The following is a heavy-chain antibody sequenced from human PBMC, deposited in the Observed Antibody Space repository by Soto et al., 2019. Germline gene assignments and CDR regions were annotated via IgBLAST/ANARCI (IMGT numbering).Heavy chain of an antibody. CDR1: GGSISSSSYY. CDR2: IYYSGST. D-gene: IGHD2-2*01. Sequence: PSETLSLTCTVSGGSISSSSYYWGWIRQPPGKGLEWIGSIYYSGSTYYNPSLKSRVTISVDTSKNQFSLKLSSVTAADTAVYYCARLREANCSSTSGYGGPPNWFDPWGQGTLVTVSS. V-gene: IGHV4-39*01. CDR3: ARLREANCSSTSGYGGPPNWFDP. J-gene: IGHJ5*02.